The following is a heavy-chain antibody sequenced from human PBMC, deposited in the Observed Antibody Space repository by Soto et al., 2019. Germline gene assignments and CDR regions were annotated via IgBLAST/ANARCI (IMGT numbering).Heavy chain of an antibody. CDR3: TREEVAYFDY. V-gene: IGHV4-59*02. D-gene: IGHD5-12*01. J-gene: IGHJ4*02. CDR2: IYYSGST. CDR1: GGSVSGSY. Sequence: SXTLSLTCTVSGGSVSGSYWSWIRQPPGKGLEWIGYIYYSGSTSYNPSLKSRVTMSVDTSKNQFSLNLNSVTAADTAVYYCTREEVAYFDYWGQGALVTVSS.